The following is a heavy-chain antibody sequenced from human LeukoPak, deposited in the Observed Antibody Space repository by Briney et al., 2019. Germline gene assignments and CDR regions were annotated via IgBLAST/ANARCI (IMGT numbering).Heavy chain of an antibody. J-gene: IGHJ4*02. CDR2: IKQDGSEK. CDR1: GFTFSSYW. D-gene: IGHD1-26*01. V-gene: IGHV3-7*01. Sequence: GGSLRLSCAASGFTFSSYWMSWVRQAPGKGLEWVANIKQDGSEKHYVDSVKGRFTISRDNAKNSLYLQMNSLRAEDTAVYYCARDTFKGSYSGSFDYWGQGTLVTVSS. CDR3: ARDTFKGSYSGSFDY.